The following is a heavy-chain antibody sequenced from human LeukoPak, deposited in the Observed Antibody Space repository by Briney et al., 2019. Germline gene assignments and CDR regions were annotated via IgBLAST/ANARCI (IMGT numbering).Heavy chain of an antibody. D-gene: IGHD6-6*01. CDR3: AAYSSSSKPLDY. J-gene: IGHJ4*02. CDR2: IIPIFGTA. CDR1: GGTFSSYA. Sequence: ASVKVSCKASGGTFSSYAISWVRQAPGQGLKWMGGIIPIFGTANYAQKFQGRVTITTDESTSTAYMELSSLRSEDTAVYYCAAYSSSSKPLDYWGQGTLVTVSS. V-gene: IGHV1-69*05.